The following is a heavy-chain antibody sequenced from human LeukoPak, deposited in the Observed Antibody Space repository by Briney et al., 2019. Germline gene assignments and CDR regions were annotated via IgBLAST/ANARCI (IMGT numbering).Heavy chain of an antibody. CDR2: IYYSGST. J-gene: IGHJ4*02. CDR3: ARPSNIDYALEY. V-gene: IGHV4-59*01. D-gene: IGHD2/OR15-2a*01. CDR1: GGSFSGYY. Sequence: SETLSLTCAVYGGSFSGYYWSWIRQSPGKGLEWIGYIYYSGSTNYNPSLKSRVTISVDTSKNQFSLKLSSVTAADTAVYYCARPSNIDYALEYWGQGTLVTVSS.